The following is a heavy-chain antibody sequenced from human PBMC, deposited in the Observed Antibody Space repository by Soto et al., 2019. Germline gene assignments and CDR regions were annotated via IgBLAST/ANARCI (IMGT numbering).Heavy chain of an antibody. Sequence: ASVKVSCKASGYTFTTYYMHWVRQAPGQGLEWMGVINPSDNSTTYAQKFQGRVTMTRDMSTNTVYMELTSLRSEDTAVYYCARARGWFDPWGQGTLVTVSS. D-gene: IGHD3-10*01. V-gene: IGHV1-46*01. CDR2: INPSDNST. CDR3: ARARGWFDP. J-gene: IGHJ5*02. CDR1: GYTFTTYY.